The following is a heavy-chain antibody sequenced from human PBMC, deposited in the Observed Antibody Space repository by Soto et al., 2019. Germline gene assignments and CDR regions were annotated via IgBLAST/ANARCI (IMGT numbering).Heavy chain of an antibody. CDR1: NGSTSGFY. J-gene: IGHJ4*02. D-gene: IGHD1-26*01. Sequence: SETLSLTCSFSNGSTSGFYWTCIRHPPGKILEWIGYIHYSGRTDYNPSLTSRATMSVDTSKNQFSLNLKSITAADTAVYYCVRVGVGIGNHFESWGRGTLVIVS. V-gene: IGHV4-59*12. CDR3: VRVGVGIGNHFES. CDR2: IHYSGRT.